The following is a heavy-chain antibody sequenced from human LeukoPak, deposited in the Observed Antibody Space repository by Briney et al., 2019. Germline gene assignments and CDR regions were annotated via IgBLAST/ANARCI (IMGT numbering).Heavy chain of an antibody. Sequence: QTGGSLRLSCAASGFTFSTYGMHWVRQAPGKGLEWVAFIRYDGSNKYYADSVKGRLTISRDNSKNTVYLQMNSLRAEDTAVYYCAAPGVPAATYYFDYWGQGTLVTVSS. CDR3: AAPGVPAATYYFDY. CDR1: GFTFSTYG. J-gene: IGHJ4*02. CDR2: IRYDGSNK. D-gene: IGHD2-2*01. V-gene: IGHV3-30*02.